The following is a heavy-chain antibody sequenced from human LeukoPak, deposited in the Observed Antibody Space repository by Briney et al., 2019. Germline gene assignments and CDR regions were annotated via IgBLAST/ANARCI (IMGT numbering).Heavy chain of an antibody. J-gene: IGHJ3*02. V-gene: IGHV3-53*01. Sequence: GGSLRLSCAASGFTVSSNYMSWVRQAPGKGLEWVSVFYSVGSTYYADSVKGRFTISRDNAKNSLYLQMNSLRAEDTAVYYCAREVYYYDSSGYPKHTPAFDIWGQGTMVTVSS. CDR1: GFTVSSNY. D-gene: IGHD3-22*01. CDR2: FYSVGST. CDR3: AREVYYYDSSGYPKHTPAFDI.